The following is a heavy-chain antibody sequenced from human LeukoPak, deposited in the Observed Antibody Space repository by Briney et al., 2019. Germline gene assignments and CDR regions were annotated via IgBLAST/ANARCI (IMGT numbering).Heavy chain of an antibody. Sequence: PGRSLRLSCAASGFTFSSYAMSWVRQAPGKGLEWVSVISGTGGRTYYADPVKGRFTISRDNAKNTLYLQMNSLRAEDTAVYYCARAMATITGEIYWFDPWGQGTLVTVSS. V-gene: IGHV3-23*01. CDR3: ARAMATITGEIYWFDP. D-gene: IGHD5-24*01. CDR1: GFTFSSYA. CDR2: ISGTGGRT. J-gene: IGHJ5*02.